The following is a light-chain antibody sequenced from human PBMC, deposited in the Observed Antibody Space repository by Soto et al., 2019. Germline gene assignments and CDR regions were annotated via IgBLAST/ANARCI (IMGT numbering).Light chain of an antibody. CDR1: SSDVGGYNY. CDR2: DVS. V-gene: IGLV2-14*01. CDR3: AAWDDSLSGPV. J-gene: IGLJ2*01. Sequence: QSALTQPASVSGSPGQSITISCTGTSSDVGGYNYVSWYQQHPGKAPKLMIYDVSDRPSGVSNRFSGSKFGNTASLTISGLQPEDEADYYCAAWDDSLSGPVFGGGTKVTVL.